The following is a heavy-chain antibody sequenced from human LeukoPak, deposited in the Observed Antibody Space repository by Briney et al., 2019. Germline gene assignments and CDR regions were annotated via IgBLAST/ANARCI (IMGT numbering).Heavy chain of an antibody. CDR3: ATSDILTGYYTFDY. J-gene: IGHJ4*02. D-gene: IGHD3-9*01. CDR2: IYYSGST. Sequence: SETLSLTCTVSGGSISSYYWSWIRQPPGKGLEWIGYIYYSGSTNYNPSLKSRVTISVDTSKNQFSLKLSSVTAADTAVYYCATSDILTGYYTFDYWGQGTLVTVSS. V-gene: IGHV4-59*08. CDR1: GGSISSYY.